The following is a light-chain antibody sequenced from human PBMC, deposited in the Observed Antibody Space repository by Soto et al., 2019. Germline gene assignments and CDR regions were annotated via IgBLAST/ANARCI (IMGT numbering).Light chain of an antibody. V-gene: IGKV1-33*01. CDR2: DGA. J-gene: IGKJ2*01. CDR3: QQYDDLPYT. CDR1: QDIKNF. Sequence: DIQLTQSPSSLSASVGDRVTITCQASQDIKNFLNWYQQKPGKAPKLLIYDGASLETGVPSRFSGSGSRTDFTFAISRLQPEDIATYYCQQYDDLPYTFGQGTKLEI.